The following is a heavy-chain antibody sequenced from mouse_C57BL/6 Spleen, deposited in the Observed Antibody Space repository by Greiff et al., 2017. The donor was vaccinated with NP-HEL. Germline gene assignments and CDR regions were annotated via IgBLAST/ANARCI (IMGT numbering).Heavy chain of an antibody. CDR2: IDPSDSYT. V-gene: IGHV1-69*01. D-gene: IGHD2-5*01. J-gene: IGHJ2*01. CDR3: ARNYYSNYFDY. Sequence: QVQLQQSGAELVMPGASVKLSCKASGYTFTSYWMHWVKQRPGQGLEWIGEIDPSDSYTNYNQKFKGKSTLTVDKSSSTAYMQLSSLTSEDSAVYYCARNYYSNYFDYWGQGTTLTVSS. CDR1: GYTFTSYW.